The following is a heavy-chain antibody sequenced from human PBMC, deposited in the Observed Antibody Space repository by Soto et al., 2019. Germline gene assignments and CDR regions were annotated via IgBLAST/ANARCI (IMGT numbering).Heavy chain of an antibody. CDR1: GGSISSGGYS. Sequence: PSDTLSLTCAVSGGSISSGGYSWSWIRQPPGKGLEWIGYIYHSGSTYYNPSLKSRVTISVDRSKNQFSLKLSSVTAADTAVYYCASFCGRTSCRNSDYWGQGTLVTVSS. V-gene: IGHV4-30-2*01. J-gene: IGHJ4*02. D-gene: IGHD2-2*01. CDR3: ASFCGRTSCRNSDY. CDR2: IYHSGST.